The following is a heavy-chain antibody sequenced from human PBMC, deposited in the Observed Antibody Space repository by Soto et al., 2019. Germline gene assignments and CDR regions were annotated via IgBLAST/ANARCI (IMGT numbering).Heavy chain of an antibody. D-gene: IGHD6-19*01. CDR3: VRESSGWYAMGY. V-gene: IGHV1-18*04. Sequence: GASVKVSCKASGYTFSSYGISWVRQAPGQGLEWMGWISAYNGNTNYAQKLQGRVTMTTDTSTSTAYMELRSLRSDDTAVYYCVRESSGWYAMGYWGQGTLVTVS. CDR2: ISAYNGNT. J-gene: IGHJ4*02. CDR1: GYTFSSYG.